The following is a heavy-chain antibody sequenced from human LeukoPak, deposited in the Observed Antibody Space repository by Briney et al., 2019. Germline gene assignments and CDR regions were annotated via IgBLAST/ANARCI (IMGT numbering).Heavy chain of an antibody. CDR2: ISSNGVST. V-gene: IGHV3-64*01. CDR1: GFTFSNYG. Sequence: GGSLRLSCAASGFTFSNYGMHWVRQAPGKRLEYVSAISSNGVSTYYANSVKGRFTISRDNSKNTLYLQMGSLRAEDMALYYCARDRNYWYFDLWGRGTLVTVSS. D-gene: IGHD2/OR15-2a*01. CDR3: ARDRNYWYFDL. J-gene: IGHJ2*01.